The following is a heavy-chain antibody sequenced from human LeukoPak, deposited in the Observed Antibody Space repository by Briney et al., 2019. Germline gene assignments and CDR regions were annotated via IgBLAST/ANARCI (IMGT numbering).Heavy chain of an antibody. CDR3: ARHRRYYGMDV. J-gene: IGHJ6*01. V-gene: IGHV4-39*01. Sequence: SETLSLTCTVSGGSISNSSYYWGWIRQPPGKGLEWIGSMYYSGSTYYNPSLKSRVTISVNTSKNQFSLKLSSVTAADTAVYYCARHRRYYGMDVWGQGTTVTVSP. CDR1: GGSISNSSYY. CDR2: MYYSGST.